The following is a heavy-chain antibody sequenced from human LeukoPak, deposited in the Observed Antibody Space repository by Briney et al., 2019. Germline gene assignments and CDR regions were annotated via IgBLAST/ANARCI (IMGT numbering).Heavy chain of an antibody. CDR1: GYPISSGFY. D-gene: IGHD6-19*01. V-gene: IGHV4-38-2*02. CDR3: ARDGYSSGWSFSY. J-gene: IGHJ4*02. Sequence: PSETLSLTCAVSGYPISSGFYWGWIRQPPGQGLEWIGSIYHSGNTYYNPSLKSRVTISVDTSMNQFSLKLSSVTAADTAVYYCARDGYSSGWSFSYWGQGTLVTVSS. CDR2: IYHSGNT.